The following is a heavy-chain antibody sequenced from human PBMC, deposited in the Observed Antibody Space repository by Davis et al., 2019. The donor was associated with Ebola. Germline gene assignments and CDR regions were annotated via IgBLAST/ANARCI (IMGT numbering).Heavy chain of an antibody. D-gene: IGHD6-6*01. CDR2: IKSKTDGGTT. CDR3: TSTPYSSSSHFDL. J-gene: IGHJ2*01. CDR1: GFTFTSFA. Sequence: PGGSLRLSCAASGFTFTSFAMSWVRQAPGKGLEWVGRIKSKTDGGTTDYAAPVKGRFTISRDDSKNTLYLQMNSLRTEDTAVYYCTSTPYSSSSHFDLWVRGTLVTVSS. V-gene: IGHV3-15*01.